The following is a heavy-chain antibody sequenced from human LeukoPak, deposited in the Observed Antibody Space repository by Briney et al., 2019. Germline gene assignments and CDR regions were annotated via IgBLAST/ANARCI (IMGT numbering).Heavy chain of an antibody. D-gene: IGHD1-26*01. Sequence: SETLSLTCTVSGGSIRSYYWSWIRQPPGKGLEWIACIYYSGSTNYNPSLKSRVTISVDTSKNQFSLKLSSVTAADTAVYYCARGRMIDDAFDIWGQGTMVTVSS. CDR3: ARGRMIDDAFDI. CDR2: IYYSGST. V-gene: IGHV4-59*08. CDR1: GGSIRSYY. J-gene: IGHJ3*02.